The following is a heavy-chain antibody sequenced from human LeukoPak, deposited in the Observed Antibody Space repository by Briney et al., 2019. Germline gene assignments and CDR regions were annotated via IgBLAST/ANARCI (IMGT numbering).Heavy chain of an antibody. CDR2: IYSGGST. J-gene: IGHJ3*02. Sequence: GGSLRLSCAASGFTVSSNYMSWVRQAPGRGLEWVSVIYSGGSTYYADSVKGRFTISRDNSKNTLYLQMNSLRAEDTAVYYCARFHSSGWYRGAFDIWGQGTMVTVSS. D-gene: IGHD6-19*01. CDR1: GFTVSSNY. CDR3: ARFHSSGWYRGAFDI. V-gene: IGHV3-53*01.